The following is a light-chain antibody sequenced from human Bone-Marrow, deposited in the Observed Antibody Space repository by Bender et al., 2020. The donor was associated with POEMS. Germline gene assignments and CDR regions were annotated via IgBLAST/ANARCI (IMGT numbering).Light chain of an antibody. CDR3: QAWDSGVV. CDR2: EDN. Sequence: SHGLTQPPSVSVLPGQTATITCSGEKLDYAYACWYQQRPGQSPLLVIYEDNKRPSGIPERFSGSNSGNTATLTISGTQVMDEADYYCQAWDSGVVFGGGTRLTVL. J-gene: IGLJ3*02. CDR1: KLDYAY. V-gene: IGLV3-1*01.